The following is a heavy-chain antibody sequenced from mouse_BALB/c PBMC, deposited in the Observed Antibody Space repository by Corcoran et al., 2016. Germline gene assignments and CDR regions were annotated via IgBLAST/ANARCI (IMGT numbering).Heavy chain of an antibody. CDR2: ISYDGSN. CDR1: GYSITSGYY. J-gene: IGHJ1*01. D-gene: IGHD1-1*01. Sequence: DVQLQESGPGLVKPSQSLSLTCSVTGYSITSGYYWNWIRQFPGNKLEWMGYISYDGSNNYNPSLKNRISITRDTSKNQFFLKLNSVTTEDTATYYCARAGNYYGSSSWYFDVWGAGTTVTVSS. CDR3: ARAGNYYGSSSWYFDV. V-gene: IGHV3-6*02.